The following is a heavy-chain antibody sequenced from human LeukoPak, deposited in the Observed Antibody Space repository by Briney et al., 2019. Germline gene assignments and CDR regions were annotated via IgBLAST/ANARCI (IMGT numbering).Heavy chain of an antibody. D-gene: IGHD2-2*01. CDR3: ARLADCSSSSCRSFDY. Sequence: GGSLRFSCAASGFTVSSNYMSWVRQAPGKGLEWVSVIYSGGSTYYADSVKGRFNISRDDSKNTRYLQMKSMRVEDTAVYYCARLADCSSSSCRSFDYWGQGTLVTVSS. CDR2: IYSGGST. V-gene: IGHV3-53*01. CDR1: GFTVSSNY. J-gene: IGHJ4*02.